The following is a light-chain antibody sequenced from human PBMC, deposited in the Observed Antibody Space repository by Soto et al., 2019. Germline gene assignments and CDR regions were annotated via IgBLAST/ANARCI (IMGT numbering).Light chain of an antibody. CDR1: SSDVGGYKY. Sequence: QSALTQPASVSGSPGQSITISCTGTSSDVGGYKYVSWYQQHSGKAPKLMIYDDSNRPSGVSNRFSGSKSGNTASLTISGLQAEDEADYFCSSYTSSSTWVFGGGTKVTVL. V-gene: IGLV2-14*01. CDR3: SSYTSSSTWV. J-gene: IGLJ2*01. CDR2: DDS.